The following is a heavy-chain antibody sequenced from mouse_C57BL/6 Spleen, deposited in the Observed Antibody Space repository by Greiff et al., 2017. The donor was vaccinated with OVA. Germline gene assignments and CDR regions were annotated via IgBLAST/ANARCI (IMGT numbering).Heavy chain of an antibody. V-gene: IGHV1-55*01. CDR3: ARQRGRHCY. J-gene: IGHJ4*01. D-gene: IGHD1-1*02. CDR2: IYPGSGST. Sequence: QVQLQQPGAELVKPGASVKMSCTASGYTFTSYWINWVKQRPGKGLEWIGDIYPGSGSTNYNEKFKSKATLTVDTSTSTAYMQLSSLTSEDSAVYYCARQRGRHCYWGQGTSVTVSS. CDR1: GYTFTSYW.